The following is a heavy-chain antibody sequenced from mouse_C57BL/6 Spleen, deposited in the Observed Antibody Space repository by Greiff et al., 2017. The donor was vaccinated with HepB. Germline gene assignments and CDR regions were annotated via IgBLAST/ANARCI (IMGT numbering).Heavy chain of an antibody. CDR1: GFTFSSYA. J-gene: IGHJ4*01. Sequence: EVQLVESGGGLVKPGGSLKLSCAASGFTFSSYAMSWVRQTPEKRLEWVATISDGGSYTYYPDNVKGRFTISRDNAKNNLYLQMSHLKSEDTAMYYCARDMGFRGGYAMDYWGQGTSVTVSS. CDR3: ARDMGFRGGYAMDY. V-gene: IGHV5-4*01. CDR2: ISDGGSYT. D-gene: IGHD1-1*02.